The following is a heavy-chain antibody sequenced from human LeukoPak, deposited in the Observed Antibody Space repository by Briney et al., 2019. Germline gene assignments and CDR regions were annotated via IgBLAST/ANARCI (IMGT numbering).Heavy chain of an antibody. D-gene: IGHD6-6*01. CDR3: ARAWRAARLPNYFDY. J-gene: IGHJ4*02. CDR2: ISSSSSTI. Sequence: PGGSLRLSCAASGFTFSSYSMNWVRQAPGKGLEWVSYISSSSSTIYYADSVKGRFTISRDNAKNSLYLQMNSLRAEDTAVYYCARAWRAARLPNYFDYWGQGTLVTVSS. V-gene: IGHV3-48*01. CDR1: GFTFSSYS.